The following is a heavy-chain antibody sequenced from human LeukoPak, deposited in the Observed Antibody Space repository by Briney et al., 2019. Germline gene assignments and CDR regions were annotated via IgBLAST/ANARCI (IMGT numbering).Heavy chain of an antibody. Sequence: GGSLRLSCEASGFTFSSYAIRWVRQAPGTGLEWVSSIPGSGGATYYADSVRGRFSISRDSSKNTVYLQMNSLRDEDTAVYYCARARPWDSSRSYYFGMDIWGHGTTVTVSS. J-gene: IGHJ6*02. D-gene: IGHD3-22*01. CDR2: IPGSGGAT. V-gene: IGHV3-23*01. CDR1: GFTFSSYA. CDR3: ARARPWDSSRSYYFGMDI.